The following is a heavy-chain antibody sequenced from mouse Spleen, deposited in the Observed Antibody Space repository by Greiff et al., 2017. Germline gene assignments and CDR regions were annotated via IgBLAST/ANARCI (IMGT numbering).Heavy chain of an antibody. CDR3: ARAYGRYAMDY. J-gene: IGHJ4*01. V-gene: IGHV14-3*02. CDR1: GFNIKDTY. Sequence: EVNLVESGAELVKPGASVKLSCTASGFNIKDTYMHWVKQRPEQGLEWIGRIDPANGNTKYDPKFQGKATITADTSSNTAYLQLSSLTSEDTAVYYYARAYGRYAMDYWGQGTSVTVSS. CDR2: IDPANGNT. D-gene: IGHD1-1*01.